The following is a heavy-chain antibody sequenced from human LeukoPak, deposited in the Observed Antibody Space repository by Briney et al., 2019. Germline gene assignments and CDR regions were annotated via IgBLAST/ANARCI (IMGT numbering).Heavy chain of an antibody. J-gene: IGHJ4*02. CDR2: IYHSGST. D-gene: IGHD2-2*02. V-gene: IGHV4-38-2*01. CDR3: ASRDIVVVPAAIRTPHFDY. CDR1: GYSISSGYY. Sequence: SETLSLTCAVSGYSISSGYYWGWIRQPPGRGLEWIGSIYHSGSTYYNPSLKSRVTISVDTSKNQFSLKLSSVTAADTAAYYCASRDIVVVPAAIRTPHFDYWGQGTLVTVSS.